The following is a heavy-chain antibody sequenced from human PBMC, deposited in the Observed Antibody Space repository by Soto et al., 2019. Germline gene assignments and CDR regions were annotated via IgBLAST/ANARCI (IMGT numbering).Heavy chain of an antibody. Sequence: QVQLVESGGGVVQPGRSLRLSCAASGFTFSSYGMHWVRQAPGKGLEWVAVISYDGSNKYYADSVKGRFTISRDNSKNTLYLQRNSLGAEDPAVYYCAKDGKGLGGYGWFAPWGQGTWSPSPQ. CDR1: GFTFSSYG. J-gene: IGHJ5*02. CDR2: ISYDGSNK. D-gene: IGHD5-12*01. V-gene: IGHV3-30*18. CDR3: AKDGKGLGGYGWFAP.